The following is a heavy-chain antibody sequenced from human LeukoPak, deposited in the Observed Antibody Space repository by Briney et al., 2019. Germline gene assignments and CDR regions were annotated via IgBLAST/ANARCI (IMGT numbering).Heavy chain of an antibody. CDR3: AKVADGSADY. D-gene: IGHD2-15*01. J-gene: IGHJ4*02. V-gene: IGHV3-30*02. Sequence: PGGSLRLSCAASGFTFSSYGVHWVRQAPGKGLEWVAFIRYDGSNKYYADSVKGRFTLSRDNSKNTLYLQMNSLRAEDTAVYYCAKVADGSADYWGQGTLVTVSS. CDR1: GFTFSSYG. CDR2: IRYDGSNK.